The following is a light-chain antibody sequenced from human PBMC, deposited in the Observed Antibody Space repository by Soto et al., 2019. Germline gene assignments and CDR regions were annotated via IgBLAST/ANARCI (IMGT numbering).Light chain of an antibody. CDR3: KQYGSSGT. CDR2: DAS. V-gene: IGKV3-11*01. CDR1: QSVSNY. J-gene: IGKJ1*01. Sequence: DNVLTQSPATLSLSPGDSATLSCRASQSVSNYVAWYQQNPGQAPRLLIYDASNRATGIQASFSGSGSGTDFTLTISRLEPEDFAVYYCKQYGSSGTFGQGTKVDIK.